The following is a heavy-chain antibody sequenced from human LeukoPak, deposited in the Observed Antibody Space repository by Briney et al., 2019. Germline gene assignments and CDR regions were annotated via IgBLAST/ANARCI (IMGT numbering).Heavy chain of an antibody. Sequence: GGSLRLSCAAPGFTFSISAMSWVRQAPGKGLEWVSGISDSGGSTFYADSVKGRFTISRDNSKNILYLQMNSLRADDTAVYYCAKVSESNYDILTGYYTPYYFDYWGQGTLVTVSS. CDR3: AKVSESNYDILTGYYTPYYFDY. CDR2: ISDSGGST. J-gene: IGHJ4*02. CDR1: GFTFSISA. D-gene: IGHD3-9*01. V-gene: IGHV3-23*01.